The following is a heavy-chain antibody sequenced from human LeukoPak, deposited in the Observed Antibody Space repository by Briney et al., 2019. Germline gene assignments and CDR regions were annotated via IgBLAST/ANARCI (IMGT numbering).Heavy chain of an antibody. CDR2: ISSSGSTI. CDR3: ARDLGTGAFDY. V-gene: IGHV3-48*03. D-gene: IGHD1-26*01. J-gene: IGHJ4*02. Sequence: GGSLRLSCAASGFTFSSYEMNWVRQAPGKGLEWVSYISSSGSTIYYADSVKGRFTISRDNAKNSLYLQMNSLRAEDTAVYYCARDLGTGAFDYWGQGTLVTVSS. CDR1: GFTFSSYE.